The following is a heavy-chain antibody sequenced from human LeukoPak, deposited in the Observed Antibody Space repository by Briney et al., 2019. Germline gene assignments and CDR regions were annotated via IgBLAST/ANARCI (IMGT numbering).Heavy chain of an antibody. CDR3: AKDRRYYGSGSSYVFDI. Sequence: GGSLRLSCAASRFTFSGYSMSWVRQAPGKGLEGVSGISGSGASTYYADSVKGRFTISRDNSKNTLYLQMNSLRAEDTAVYYCAKDRRYYGSGSSYVFDIWGQGTMVTVSS. CDR2: ISGSGAST. J-gene: IGHJ3*02. V-gene: IGHV3-23*01. CDR1: RFTFSGYS. D-gene: IGHD3-10*01.